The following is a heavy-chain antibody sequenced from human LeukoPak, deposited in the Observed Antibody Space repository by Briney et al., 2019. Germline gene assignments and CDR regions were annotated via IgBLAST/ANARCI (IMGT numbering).Heavy chain of an antibody. CDR2: INPNSGGT. V-gene: IGHV1-2*02. J-gene: IGHJ3*02. D-gene: IGHD2-15*01. CDR3: ARGDCSGSCYHDAFDI. CDR1: GYTFTGYY. Sequence: ASVKVSCKASGYTFTGYYMHWVRQAPGQGLEWMGWINPNSGGTNYAQTFQGRVTMTRDTSISTAYMGLSRLRSDDTVVYYCARGDCSGSCYHDAFDIWGQGTMVTVSS.